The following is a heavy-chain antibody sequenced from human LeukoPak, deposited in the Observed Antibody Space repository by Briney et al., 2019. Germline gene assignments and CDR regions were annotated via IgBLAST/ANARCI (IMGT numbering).Heavy chain of an antibody. CDR3: AKRGSSWSYFDY. CDR1: GFTFSDYA. V-gene: IGHV3-23*01. J-gene: IGHJ4*02. D-gene: IGHD6-13*01. CDR2: ISDSGGST. Sequence: GGSLRLSCAASGFTFSDYAMTWVRQAPRKGLQWVSLISDSGGSTYYADSVKGRFTVSRDNSKATLYLQMNSLRADDTAVYFCAKRGSSWSYFDYWGQGTLVTVSS.